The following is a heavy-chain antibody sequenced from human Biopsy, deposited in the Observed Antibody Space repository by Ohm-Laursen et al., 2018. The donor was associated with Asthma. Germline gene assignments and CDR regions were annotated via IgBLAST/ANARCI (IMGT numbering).Heavy chain of an antibody. V-gene: IGHV1-69*04. CDR1: GGSSSNFA. Sequence: SVKVSCKASGGSSSNFAFSWVRQAPGHGLEWMGTILTKFDITSYAEKFQGRVTMTEDTSTDTAYMELSSLSSDDTAVYYCASDFPKDYVRYNFQFWGQGTLVTVSS. CDR2: ILTKFDIT. J-gene: IGHJ4*02. CDR3: ASDFPKDYVRYNFQF. D-gene: IGHD4-17*01.